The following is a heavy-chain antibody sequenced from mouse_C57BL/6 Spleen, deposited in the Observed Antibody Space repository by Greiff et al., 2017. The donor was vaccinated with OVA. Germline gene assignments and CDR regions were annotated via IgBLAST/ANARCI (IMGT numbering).Heavy chain of an antibody. CDR1: GYSFTGYY. D-gene: IGHD2-3*01. V-gene: IGHV1-42*01. CDR3: ARGWEAMDY. CDR2: INPSTGGT. Sequence: EVQLQQSGPELVKPGASVKISCKASGYSFTGYYMNWVKQSPEKSLEWIGEINPSTGGTTYNQKFKAKATLTVDKSSSTAYMQLKRLTSEDSAVYYCARGWEAMDYWGQGTSVTVSS. J-gene: IGHJ4*01.